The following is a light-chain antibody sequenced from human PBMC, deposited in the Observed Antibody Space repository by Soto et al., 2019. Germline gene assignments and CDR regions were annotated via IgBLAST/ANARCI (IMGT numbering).Light chain of an antibody. CDR3: SSYTRSSTLAV. J-gene: IGLJ1*01. CDR1: SSDVGGYNY. Sequence: QSVLTQPASVSGSPGQSITISCTGTSSDVGGYNYVSWYQQHPGKAPKPMIYDVSNRPSGVSNRFSGSKSGNTASLTISGRQAEDVSDYYCSSYTRSSTLAVFGTGTNVTVL. CDR2: DVS. V-gene: IGLV2-14*01.